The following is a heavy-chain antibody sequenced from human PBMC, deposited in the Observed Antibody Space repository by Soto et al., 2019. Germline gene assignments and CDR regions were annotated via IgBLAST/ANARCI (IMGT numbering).Heavy chain of an antibody. D-gene: IGHD4-4*01. CDR1: GGSISSSSYY. CDR3: AGTTVTKAFDY. V-gene: IGHV4-39*01. J-gene: IGHJ4*02. Sequence: SSETLSLTCTVSGGSISSSSYYWGWIRQPPGKGLEWIGSIYYSGSTYYNPSLKSRVTISVDTSKNQFSLKLSSVTAADTAVYYCAGTTVTKAFDYWGQGTLVTVSS. CDR2: IYYSGST.